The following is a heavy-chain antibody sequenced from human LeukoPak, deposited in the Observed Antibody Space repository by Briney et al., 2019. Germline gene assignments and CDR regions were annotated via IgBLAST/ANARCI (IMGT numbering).Heavy chain of an antibody. J-gene: IGHJ5*02. CDR3: ARRRMITFGGVIVTWFDP. CDR2: IYPGDSDT. V-gene: IGHV5-51*01. Sequence: GESLKISCKRSGYSFTIYWIGWVRQMPGKGLEWMGIIYPGDSDTRYSPSFQGQVTISSDKSISTAYLQWSSLKASDTAMYYCARRRMITFGGVIVTWFDPWGQGTLVTVSS. CDR1: GYSFTIYW. D-gene: IGHD3-16*02.